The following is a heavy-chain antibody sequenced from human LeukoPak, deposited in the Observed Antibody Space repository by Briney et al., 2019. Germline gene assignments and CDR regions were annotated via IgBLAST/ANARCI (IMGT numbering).Heavy chain of an antibody. V-gene: IGHV4-39*07. CDR3: ARRGTVVTGVDY. D-gene: IGHD4-23*01. CDR2: IYYGGST. J-gene: IGHJ4*02. Sequence: SGTLSLTCRVSGGSISRGSYYWGWVRPSPGEGLGWVGSIYYGGSTYYNTSLKSRVTISVDTSKNQFSLKLSSVTAADTAVYYCARRGTVVTGVDYWGQGTLVTVSS. CDR1: GGSISRGSYY.